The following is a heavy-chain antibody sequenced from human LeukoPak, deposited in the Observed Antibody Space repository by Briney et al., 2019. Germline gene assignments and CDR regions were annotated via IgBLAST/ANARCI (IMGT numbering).Heavy chain of an antibody. J-gene: IGHJ3*02. CDR2: IYYSGST. Sequence: SETLSLTCTVSGGSISSGDYYWSWIRQPPGKGLEWIGYIYYSGSTYYNPSLKSRVTISVDTSKNQFSLKLSSVTAADTAVYYCARLTWAPTVTTPPPPDAFDIWGQGTMVTVSS. CDR3: ARLTWAPTVTTPPPPDAFDI. V-gene: IGHV4-30-4*01. D-gene: IGHD4-17*01. CDR1: GGSISSGDYY.